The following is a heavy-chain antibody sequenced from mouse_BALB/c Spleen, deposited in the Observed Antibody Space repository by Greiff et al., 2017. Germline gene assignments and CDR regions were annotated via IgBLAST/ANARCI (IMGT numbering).Heavy chain of an antibody. CDR3: ARDYGHWYFDV. D-gene: IGHD2-4*01. J-gene: IGHJ1*01. Sequence: EVMLVESGGGLVQPGGSRKLSCAASGFTFSSFGIHWVRQAPEKGLEWVAYISSGSSTIYYADTVKGRFTISRDNPKNTLFLQMTSLRSEDTAMYYCARDYGHWYFDVWGAGTTVTVSS. CDR2: ISSGSSTI. V-gene: IGHV5-17*02. CDR1: GFTFSSFG.